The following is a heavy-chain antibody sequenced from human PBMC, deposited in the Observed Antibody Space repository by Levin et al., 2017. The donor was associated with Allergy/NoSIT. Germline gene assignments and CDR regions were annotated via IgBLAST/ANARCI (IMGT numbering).Heavy chain of an antibody. CDR2: INPNSGGT. J-gene: IGHJ6*03. CDR1: GYTFTGYY. CDR3: ARGRREYCSSTSCYGAYYYYYMDV. V-gene: IGHV1-2*06. D-gene: IGHD2-2*01. Sequence: PGGSLRLSCKASGYTFTGYYMHWVRQAPGQGLEWMGRINPNSGGTNYAQKFQGRVTMTRDTSISTAYMELSRLRSDDTAVYYCARGRREYCSSTSCYGAYYYYYMDVWGKGTTVTVSS.